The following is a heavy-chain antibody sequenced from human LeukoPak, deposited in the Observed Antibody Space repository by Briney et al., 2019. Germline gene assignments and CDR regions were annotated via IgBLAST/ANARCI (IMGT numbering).Heavy chain of an antibody. CDR3: AKDPNYGILTGYSNFDY. V-gene: IGHV3-23*01. CDR1: GFTFSSYA. J-gene: IGHJ4*02. D-gene: IGHD3-9*01. Sequence: PGGSLRLSCAASGFTFSSYAMSWVRQAPGKGLEWVSAISGSGGSTYYADSVKGRFTISRDNSKNTLYLQMNSLRAEDTAVYYCAKDPNYGILTGYSNFDYWGQGTLVTVSS. CDR2: ISGSGGST.